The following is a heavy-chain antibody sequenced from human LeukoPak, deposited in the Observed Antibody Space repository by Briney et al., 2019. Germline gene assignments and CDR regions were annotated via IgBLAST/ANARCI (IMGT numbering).Heavy chain of an antibody. Sequence: SVKVSCKASGGTFSSHGISWVRQAPGQGLEWMGGITPIFGTANYPQKFQGRVTITTDETTSTAYMEVSSLRSEDTAVYYCAVGITGYYAGTDYWGQGTLVTVSS. J-gene: IGHJ4*02. CDR2: ITPIFGTA. CDR3: AVGITGYYAGTDY. D-gene: IGHD3-9*01. V-gene: IGHV1-69*05. CDR1: GGTFSSHG.